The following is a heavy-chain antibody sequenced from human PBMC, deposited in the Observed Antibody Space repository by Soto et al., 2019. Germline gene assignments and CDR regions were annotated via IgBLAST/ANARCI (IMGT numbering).Heavy chain of an antibody. CDR1: GDSISSYY. J-gene: IGHJ4*02. V-gene: IGHV4-4*07. CDR2: IYSSGST. Sequence: SETLSLTCTVSGDSISSYYWSWIRQPVGKGLEYIGRIYSSGSTNYNPSLKSRVTMSVDTSNNQFSLTLSSVTAADTAVYSCARQGTGVPYIFDYWGQGTLVTVSS. D-gene: IGHD3-10*01. CDR3: ARQGTGVPYIFDY.